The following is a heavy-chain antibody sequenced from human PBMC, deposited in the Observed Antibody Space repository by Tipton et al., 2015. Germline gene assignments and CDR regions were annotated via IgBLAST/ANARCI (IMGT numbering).Heavy chain of an antibody. V-gene: IGHV4-39*01. J-gene: IGHJ3*01. CDR1: GGSISIGGYY. D-gene: IGHD4-23*01. Sequence: TLSLTCTVSGGSISIGGYYWVWIRQPPGKGLEWVGRIYYSGNPFYNPSLESRVNISVDTSKNQFSLKVNSVTAADTAIYYCARLASVGGPCHDTFDLWGQGRLVTVSS. CDR3: ARLASVGGPCHDTFDL. CDR2: IYYSGNP.